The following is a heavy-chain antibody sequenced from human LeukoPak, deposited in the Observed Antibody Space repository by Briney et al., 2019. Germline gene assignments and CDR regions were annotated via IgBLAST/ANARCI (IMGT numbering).Heavy chain of an antibody. V-gene: IGHV3-7*01. CDR2: IKQGGSEK. D-gene: IGHD2-21*02. CDR3: ARDIVVVTALTDY. J-gene: IGHJ4*02. Sequence: GGSLRLSCAASGFTFSSYWMSWVRQAPGKGLEWVANIKQGGSEKYYVDSVKGRFTISRDNAKNSLYLQMNSLRVEDTAVYYCARDIVVVTALTDYWGQGTLVTVSS. CDR1: GFTFSSYW.